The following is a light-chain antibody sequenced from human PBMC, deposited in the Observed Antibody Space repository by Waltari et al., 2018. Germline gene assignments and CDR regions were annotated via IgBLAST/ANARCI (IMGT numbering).Light chain of an antibody. V-gene: IGLV2-14*03. J-gene: IGLJ3*02. CDR2: DVN. Sequence: HSALAQPASVSGSPGQSITISCPGTSSDVGGYNYVSWYQQHPGKAPSLMIYDVNNRPSGVSNRFSGSKSGNTASLTISGLQAEDEADYYCSSFTRTNSWVFGGGTKLTVL. CDR1: SSDVGGYNY. CDR3: SSFTRTNSWV.